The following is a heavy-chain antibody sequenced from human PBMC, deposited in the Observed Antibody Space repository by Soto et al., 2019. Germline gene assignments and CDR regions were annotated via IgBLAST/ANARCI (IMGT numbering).Heavy chain of an antibody. CDR1: GLSVSTYGAG. CDR3: AHRGRANNGYGLFDN. Sequence: QITLKESGPTLVKPTQTLTVACSVSGLSVSTYGAGVAWIRQPPGKALEWLGIIYWDDAKRYSPLLQTRLTITRDTPNNQVGLTLTRVDPVDTATYYCAHRGRANNGYGLFDNWGQGTLVTVSS. CDR2: IYWDDAK. V-gene: IGHV2-5*02. J-gene: IGHJ4*02. D-gene: IGHD5-12*01.